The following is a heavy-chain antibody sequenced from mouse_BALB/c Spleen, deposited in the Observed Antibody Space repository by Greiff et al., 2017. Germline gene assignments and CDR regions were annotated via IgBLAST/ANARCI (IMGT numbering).Heavy chain of an antibody. J-gene: IGHJ4*01. CDR1: GYTFTSYY. D-gene: IGHD1-1*01. CDR2: INPSNGGT. V-gene: IGHV1S81*02. Sequence: QVQLQQSGAELVKPGASVKLSCTASGYTFTSYYMYWVKQRPGQGLEWIGEINPSNGGTNFNEKFKSKATLTVDKSSSTAYMQLSSLTSEDSAVYYCTRDGGSSYAMDYWGQGTSVTVSS. CDR3: TRDGGSSYAMDY.